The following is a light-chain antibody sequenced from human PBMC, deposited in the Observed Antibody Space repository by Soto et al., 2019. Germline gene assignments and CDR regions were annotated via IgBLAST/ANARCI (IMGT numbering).Light chain of an antibody. J-gene: IGLJ2*01. Sequence: QSALTQPASVSGSPGQSITISCTGSSSDVGDYDYVSWHQQHPGKVPKLMIYEVRNRPSGVSNRFSGSKSGNTASLTISGLQAEDEADYYCSSYTSKNTVLFGGGTKLTVL. CDR2: EVR. CDR1: SSDVGDYDY. CDR3: SSYTSKNTVL. V-gene: IGLV2-14*01.